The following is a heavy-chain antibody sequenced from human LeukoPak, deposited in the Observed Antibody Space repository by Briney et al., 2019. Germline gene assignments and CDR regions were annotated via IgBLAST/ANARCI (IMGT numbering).Heavy chain of an antibody. D-gene: IGHD3-22*01. J-gene: IGHJ4*02. CDR3: ARHRSSGYYFDY. V-gene: IGHV4-39*01. Sequence: SETLSLTCTVSGDSISSGLYSWGWIRQPPGEGLEWIGNIYHNGDTYYNPSLRSRVTISVDTSKNQFSLKLSSVTAADTAVYYCARHRSSGYYFDYWGQGTLVTVSS. CDR2: IYHNGDT. CDR1: GDSISSGLYS.